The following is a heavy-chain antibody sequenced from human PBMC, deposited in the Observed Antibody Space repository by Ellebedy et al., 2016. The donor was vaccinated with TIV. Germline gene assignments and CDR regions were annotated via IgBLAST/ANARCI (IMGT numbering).Heavy chain of an antibody. D-gene: IGHD2-2*01. CDR2: ITHTGST. CDR3: ARGGYCSSTSCSLNWFDP. Sequence: SETLSLTXAVYGGSFSGHYWAWIRQSPGKGLEWIEEITHTGSTNHNPSLKSRVSVSIDTSKNQFSLKLSSVTAADTAVYYCARGGYCSSTSCSLNWFDPWGQGTLVTVSS. CDR1: GGSFSGHY. V-gene: IGHV4-34*01. J-gene: IGHJ5*02.